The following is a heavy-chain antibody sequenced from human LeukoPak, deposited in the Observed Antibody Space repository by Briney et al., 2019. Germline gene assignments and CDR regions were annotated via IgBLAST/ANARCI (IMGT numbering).Heavy chain of an antibody. D-gene: IGHD6-6*01. CDR1: GFTVSNNY. V-gene: IGHV3-53*01. J-gene: IGHJ4*02. CDR2: LYSGGNT. Sequence: GSLRLSCAASGFTVSNNYMSWVRQAPGKGLEWVSVLYSGGNTYYTDSVKGRFAISRDYSRNTVYLQMNSLRAEDTAVYYCARGSSSDYRGQGTLVTVSS. CDR3: ARGSSSDY.